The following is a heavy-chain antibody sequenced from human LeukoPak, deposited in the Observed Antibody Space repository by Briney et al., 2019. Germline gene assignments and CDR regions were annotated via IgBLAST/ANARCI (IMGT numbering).Heavy chain of an antibody. CDR2: INHSGST. V-gene: IGHV4-34*01. CDR3: ARGAKWQLVLNWFDP. CDR1: AGSFNNYY. J-gene: IGHJ5*02. D-gene: IGHD6-6*01. Sequence: PSETLSLTCAVYAGSFNNYYWGWIRQPPGKGLEWSGEINHSGSTNYNPSLKSRVTISLDTSKNQFSLKLTSVTAADTAVYFCARGAKWQLVLNWFDPWGQGTLVTVSS.